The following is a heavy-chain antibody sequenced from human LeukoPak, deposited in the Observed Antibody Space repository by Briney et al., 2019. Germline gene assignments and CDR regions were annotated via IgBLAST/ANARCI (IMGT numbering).Heavy chain of an antibody. CDR3: ARHSLNNYGSYY. D-gene: IGHD5-24*01. Sequence: SETLSLTCTVSGGSISSSTYSWTWIRQPPGKGLEWIGSIHYDGNTYYKPSLKSRVTISVDTSKIQFSLRLSSATAADMATYYCARHSLNNYGSYYWGQGTLVTISS. CDR1: GGSISSSTYS. CDR2: IHYDGNT. J-gene: IGHJ4*02. V-gene: IGHV4-39*01.